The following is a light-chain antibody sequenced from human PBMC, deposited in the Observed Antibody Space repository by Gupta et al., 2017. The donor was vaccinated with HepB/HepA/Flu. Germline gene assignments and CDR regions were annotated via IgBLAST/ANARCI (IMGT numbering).Light chain of an antibody. V-gene: IGKV3-20*01. CDR3: QQDGWSPIT. J-gene: IGKJ5*01. CDR2: DSL. Sequence: EIVLTQSPGTLSLSPGERATLSCRASQSVSSNYLAWYQEKPGQAPRLLIYDSLKRATGIPDRFRGSGSGTDFTLTISRLEPEDFAIYYCQQDGWSPITFGQGTRLDI. CDR1: QSVSSNY.